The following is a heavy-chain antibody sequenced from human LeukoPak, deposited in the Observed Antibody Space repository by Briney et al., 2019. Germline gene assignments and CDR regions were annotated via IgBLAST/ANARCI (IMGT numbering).Heavy chain of an antibody. CDR1: GGSFSGYY. V-gene: IGHV4-34*01. D-gene: IGHD1-7*01. J-gene: IGHJ4*02. CDR2: IRIDHSGST. Sequence: SETLSLTCAVYGGSFSGYYWSWIRQPPGKGLEWIAEIRIDHSGSTNYNPSLKSRVTISVDTSNTQFSLKLSSVTAADTAVYYCAKRLHLTGTTWYFDYWGQGTLVTVSS. CDR3: AKRLHLTGTTWYFDY.